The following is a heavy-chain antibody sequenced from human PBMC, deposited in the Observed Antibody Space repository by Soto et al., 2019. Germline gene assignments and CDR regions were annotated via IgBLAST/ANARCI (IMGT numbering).Heavy chain of an antibody. J-gene: IGHJ6*02. CDR2: LYYSGST. Sequence: QVQLQESGPGPVKPSHTLSLTCTVAGGSISSGDYYWSWIRQPPGKGLEWIGYLYYSGSTYYNPSLKSRVTISVDTYKHQFSLKLSSVTAADTAVYYCARDTVLRLKQDMDVWGQGTTVTAS. D-gene: IGHD3-3*01. CDR1: GGSISSGDYY. CDR3: ARDTVLRLKQDMDV. V-gene: IGHV4-30-4*01.